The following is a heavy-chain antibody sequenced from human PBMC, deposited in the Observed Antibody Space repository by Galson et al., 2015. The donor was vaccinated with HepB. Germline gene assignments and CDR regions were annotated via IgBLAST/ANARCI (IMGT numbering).Heavy chain of an antibody. CDR1: GFTFSSYW. Sequence: SLRLSCAASGFTFSSYWMHWVRQAPGKGLVWVSRINSDGSSTSYADSVKGRFTISRDNAKNTLYLQMNSLRAEDTAVYYCARDIGIVGAIDYWGQGTLVTVSS. CDR3: ARDIGIVGAIDY. J-gene: IGHJ4*02. V-gene: IGHV3-74*01. D-gene: IGHD1-26*01. CDR2: INSDGSST.